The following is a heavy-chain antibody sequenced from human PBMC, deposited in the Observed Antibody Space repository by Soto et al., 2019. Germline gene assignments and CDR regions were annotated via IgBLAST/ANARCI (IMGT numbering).Heavy chain of an antibody. D-gene: IGHD6-19*01. CDR3: ARQTTGWFGMDG. CDR1: GYSFTNYW. CDR2: IYPGDSDT. V-gene: IGHV5-51*01. Sequence: GESLKISCKGSGYSFTNYWIAWVRQMPGKGLEWMGVIYPGDSDTRYSPSFQGQVTISADKSVNTAYLQWGSLKASDTAMYYCARQTTGWFGMDGWGQGTTVTVYS. J-gene: IGHJ6*02.